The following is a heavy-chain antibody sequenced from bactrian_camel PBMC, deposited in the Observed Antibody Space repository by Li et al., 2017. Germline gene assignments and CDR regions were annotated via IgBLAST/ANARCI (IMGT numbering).Heavy chain of an antibody. D-gene: IGHD5*01. Sequence: QLVESGGGSVHAGESLTLSCVETGDTGTYCMAWFRQTLGKEREVVAVRDVDGSTRYGDSVKGRVSISKDDAKHTLYLQLSSLKPDDTAMYYCAAMTPETVAPDRVPGFGFLEGRGTQVTVS. CDR2: RDVDGST. CDR1: GDTGTYC. J-gene: IGHJ4*01. V-gene: IGHV3S55*01.